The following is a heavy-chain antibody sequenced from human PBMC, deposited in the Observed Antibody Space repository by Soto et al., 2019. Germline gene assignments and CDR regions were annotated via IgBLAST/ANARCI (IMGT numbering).Heavy chain of an antibody. V-gene: IGHV1-69*01. D-gene: IGHD5-12*01. J-gene: IGHJ4*02. Sequence: QVQLVQSGAEVKKPGSSVKVSCKASGGTFSSYAISWVRQAPGQGLEWMGGIIPIFGTANYAQKFQGRVTITADESTSTVYMELSSLRSEDTAVYYCARLPSDPIFTRDGYNNNTGRSWGQGTLVTVSS. CDR3: ARLPSDPIFTRDGYNNNTGRS. CDR1: GGTFSSYA. CDR2: IIPIFGTA.